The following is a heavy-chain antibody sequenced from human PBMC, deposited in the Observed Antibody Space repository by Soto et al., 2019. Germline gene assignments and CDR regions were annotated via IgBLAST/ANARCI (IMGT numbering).Heavy chain of an antibody. Sequence: SETLSLTCVVYGGSFSGYCWSWISQHPGKGLGWVGEMNHSRSTNYNPCLKRRVTISVDTSKSHFSLKVSSVTAADTAVYYCARNNFWSYRLGYQWFDPWGQGTLVTVSS. CDR2: MNHSRST. CDR1: GGSFSGYC. V-gene: IGHV4-34*01. D-gene: IGHD3-3*01. J-gene: IGHJ5*02. CDR3: ARNNFWSYRLGYQWFDP.